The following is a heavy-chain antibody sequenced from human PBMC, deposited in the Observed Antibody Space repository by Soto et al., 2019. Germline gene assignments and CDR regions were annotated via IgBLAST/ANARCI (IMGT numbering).Heavy chain of an antibody. CDR1: GFTFSSYS. Sequence: PGGSLRLSCAPSGFTFSSYSVSWVRQPPGKGREWVAHIKQDGSEKYYVDSVKGRFTTSRDNAKNSLYLQMNSLRAEDSAVYFCARNFDPAVDYWGQGIPVTVSS. J-gene: IGHJ4*02. D-gene: IGHD3-9*01. CDR2: IKQDGSEK. CDR3: ARNFDPAVDY. V-gene: IGHV3-7*01.